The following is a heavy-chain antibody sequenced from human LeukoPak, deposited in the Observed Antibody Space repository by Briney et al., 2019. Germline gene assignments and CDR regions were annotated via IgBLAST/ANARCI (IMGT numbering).Heavy chain of an antibody. D-gene: IGHD5-18*01. V-gene: IGHV1-69*13. J-gene: IGHJ5*02. CDR1: GGTFSSYA. CDR3: ARGPAGYSYGQYNWFDP. Sequence: SVKVSCKASGGTFSSYAISWVRQAPGQGLEWMGGIIPIFGTANYAQKFQGRVMITADESTSTAYMELSSLRSEDTAVYYCARGPAGYSYGQYNWFDPWGQGTLVTVSS. CDR2: IIPIFGTA.